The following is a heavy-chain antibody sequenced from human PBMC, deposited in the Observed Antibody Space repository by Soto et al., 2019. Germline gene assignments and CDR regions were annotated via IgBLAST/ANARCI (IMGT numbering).Heavy chain of an antibody. Sequence: QVQLQESGPGLVKPSETLSLTCSVSGGSITSHYCSWFRQPPGKGLEWIGYIHHSGSTSYNPSLKNRVTMTVDTSKNQFSLKVNSVTAADTALYYCARQGFGQLHGLVDVWGPGTTVTVSS. CDR2: IHHSGST. CDR3: ARQGFGQLHGLVDV. V-gene: IGHV4-59*08. J-gene: IGHJ6*02. CDR1: GGSITSHY. D-gene: IGHD3-10*01.